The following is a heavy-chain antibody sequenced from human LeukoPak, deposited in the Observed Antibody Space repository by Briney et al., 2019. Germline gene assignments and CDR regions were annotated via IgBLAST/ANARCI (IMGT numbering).Heavy chain of an antibody. CDR2: MNPNSGNT. Sequence: GASVKVSCKASGYTFTSYDINWVRQAPGQGLEWVGWMNPNSGNTGSAQKVQGRITITMNTSITTTYMDLSSLRSEATAVSDCARIYYQRSDYHYYYMDVWGEGTTVTVSS. D-gene: IGHD3-10*01. CDR3: ARIYYQRSDYHYYYMDV. J-gene: IGHJ6*03. CDR1: GYTFTSYD. V-gene: IGHV1-8*01.